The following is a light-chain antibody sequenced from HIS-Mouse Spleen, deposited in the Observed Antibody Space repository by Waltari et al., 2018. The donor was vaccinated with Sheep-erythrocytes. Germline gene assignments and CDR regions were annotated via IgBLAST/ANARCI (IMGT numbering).Light chain of an antibody. CDR2: DVS. J-gene: IGLJ1*01. CDR1: SSDVGGYNS. Sequence: QSALTQPRSVSGSPGQSVTIPCTGTSSDVGGYNSVSWYHKHPGKAPKLMIYDVSNRPSGVPDVFSGAKAGNTASLTISVLQAEDEADYYCCSYAGSDNHVFATGTKVTVL. V-gene: IGLV2-11*01. CDR3: CSYAGSDNHV.